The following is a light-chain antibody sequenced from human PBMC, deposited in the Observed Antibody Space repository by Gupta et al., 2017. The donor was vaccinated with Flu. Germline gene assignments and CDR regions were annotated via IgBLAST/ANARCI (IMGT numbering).Light chain of an antibody. J-gene: IGKJ1*01. CDR3: QQYKKWPRT. CDR1: QSVRSD. V-gene: IGKV3-15*01. CDR2: SAS. Sequence: IVMTQSPATLSLSSGERATLSCRASQSVRSDLAWYQQKPGQAPRLLIYSASARATGIPARFSGSGSGTEFTLTISSLQSEDFAIYFCQQYKKWPRTFGQGTKVEIK.